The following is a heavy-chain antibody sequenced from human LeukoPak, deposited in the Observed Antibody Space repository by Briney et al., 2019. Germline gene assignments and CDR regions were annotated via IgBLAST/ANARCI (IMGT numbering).Heavy chain of an antibody. CDR3: TKMFTKDNWYGGPDY. CDR1: GFSVTNNY. CDR2: LYTGGIR. J-gene: IGHJ4*02. D-gene: IGHD2-8*01. V-gene: IGHV3-53*01. Sequence: PGGSLRLSYEASGFSVTNNYMSWFRLAPGKGLEWVSVLYTGGIRYYAGFVRGRFTISRDDSKNTLYLQMNNLRAEDTAIYYCTKMFTKDNWYGGPDYWGQGTLVTVSS.